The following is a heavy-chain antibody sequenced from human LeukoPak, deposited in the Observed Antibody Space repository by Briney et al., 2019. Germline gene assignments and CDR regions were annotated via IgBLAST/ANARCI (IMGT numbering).Heavy chain of an antibody. CDR1: GFTFSSYS. J-gene: IGHJ2*01. Sequence: GGSLRLSCAASGFTFSSYSMNWVRQAPGKGLEWVSYISSGSGSIFYADSVKGRFTISRDNAKNSLYLQMNSLRDEDTAVYYCARGYCSGGSCYKSWYFDLWGRGTLVTVSS. CDR3: ARGYCSGGSCYKSWYFDL. D-gene: IGHD2-15*01. V-gene: IGHV3-48*02. CDR2: ISSGSGSI.